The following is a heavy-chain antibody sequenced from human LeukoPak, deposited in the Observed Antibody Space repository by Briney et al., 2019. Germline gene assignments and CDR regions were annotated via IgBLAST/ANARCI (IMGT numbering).Heavy chain of an antibody. D-gene: IGHD2-2*02. CDR3: ARGYCSSTSCYTKGAFDI. V-gene: IGHV1-69*13. Sequence: SVKVSCKASGGTFSSYAISWVRQAPGQGLEWMGGIIPIFGTANYAQKFQGRVTITADESTSTAYMELSSLRSEDTAVYYCARGYCSSTSCYTKGAFDIWGQGTMVTVSS. CDR1: GGTFSSYA. CDR2: IIPIFGTA. J-gene: IGHJ3*02.